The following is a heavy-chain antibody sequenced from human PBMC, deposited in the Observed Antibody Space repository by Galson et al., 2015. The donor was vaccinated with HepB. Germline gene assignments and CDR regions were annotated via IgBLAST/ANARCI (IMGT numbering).Heavy chain of an antibody. CDR3: ARASLLYPIDAFDI. V-gene: IGHV1-2*04. D-gene: IGHD3-10*01. CDR2: INPNSGGT. Sequence: SVKVSCKASGYTFTGYYMHWVRQAPGQGLEWMGWINPNSGGTNYAQKFQGWVTMTRDTSISTAYMELSRLRSDDTAVYYCARASLLYPIDAFDIWGQGTMVTVSS. J-gene: IGHJ3*02. CDR1: GYTFTGYY.